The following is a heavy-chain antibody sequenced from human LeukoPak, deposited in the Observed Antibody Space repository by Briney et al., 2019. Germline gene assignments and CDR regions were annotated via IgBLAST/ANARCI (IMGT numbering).Heavy chain of an antibody. CDR3: ASWMGDGELLTFHAFDI. J-gene: IGHJ3*02. D-gene: IGHD3-10*01. CDR2: LSYDGSNK. Sequence: GGSLRLSCAASGFTFSSYAMHWVRKAPGRGLEGVAFLSYDGSNKYYADSVEGRFTISRDNSKNTLYLQMNSLRAEDTAVYYCASWMGDGELLTFHAFDIWGQGTMVTVSS. V-gene: IGHV3-30-3*01. CDR1: GFTFSSYA.